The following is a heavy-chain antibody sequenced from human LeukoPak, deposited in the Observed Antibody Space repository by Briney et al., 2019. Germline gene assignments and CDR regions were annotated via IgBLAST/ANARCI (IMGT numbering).Heavy chain of an antibody. J-gene: IGHJ4*02. CDR3: AKGLITMIVVVIPSPFDY. D-gene: IGHD3-22*01. CDR1: GFSFSSYE. V-gene: IGHV3-48*03. Sequence: GGSLRLSCAASGFSFSSYEMKWVRQAPGKGLEWVSYISSSGSTKYYADSVKGRFTISRDNAKNTLYLQMNSLRAEDTAVYYCAKGLITMIVVVIPSPFDYWGQGTLVTVSS. CDR2: ISSSGSTK.